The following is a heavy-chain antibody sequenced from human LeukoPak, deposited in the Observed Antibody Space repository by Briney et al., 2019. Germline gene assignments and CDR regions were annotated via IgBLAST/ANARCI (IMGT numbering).Heavy chain of an antibody. V-gene: IGHV4-4*07. D-gene: IGHD3-22*01. J-gene: IGHJ4*02. CDR1: GGSISSYY. CDR3: ARGGGYDTSGYYYGLDY. Sequence: SETLSLTCTVSGGSISSYYWSWIRQPAGKGLEWIGRIYCSGSTNHNPSLKSRVTISVDTSKNQFSLKLSSVTAADTAVYYCARGGGYDTSGYYYGLDYWGQGTLVTVSS. CDR2: IYCSGST.